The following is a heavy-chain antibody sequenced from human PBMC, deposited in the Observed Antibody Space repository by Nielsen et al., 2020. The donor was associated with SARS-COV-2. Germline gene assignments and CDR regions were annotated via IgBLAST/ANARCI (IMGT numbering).Heavy chain of an antibody. CDR1: GYTFTSND. J-gene: IGHJ3*02. CDR3: AREELVGYYYDSLRAFDI. CDR2: INAGNGDT. D-gene: IGHD3-22*01. V-gene: IGHV1-3*01. Sequence: ASVKVSCKASGYTFTSNDITWVRQAPGQRLEWMGWINAGNGDTEYSQKFQGRVTITRDTSANTVYMELSSLRSEDTAVYYCAREELVGYYYDSLRAFDIWGQGTMVTVSS.